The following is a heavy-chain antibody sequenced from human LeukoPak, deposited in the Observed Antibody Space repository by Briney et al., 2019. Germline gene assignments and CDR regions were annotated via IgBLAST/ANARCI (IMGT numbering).Heavy chain of an antibody. V-gene: IGHV3-30*18. Sequence: PGRSLRLSCAASGFTFSSFGMYWVRQAPGKGLEWVAIVSYDGSHKSYADSVKGRFTISRDNSKDTLYLQMNSLRDEDTAVYYCAKDVEGWGQGTLVTVSS. CDR3: AKDVEG. CDR2: VSYDGSHK. CDR1: GFTFSSFG. J-gene: IGHJ4*02.